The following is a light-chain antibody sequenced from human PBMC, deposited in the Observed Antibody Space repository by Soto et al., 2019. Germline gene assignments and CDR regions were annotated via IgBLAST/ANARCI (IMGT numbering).Light chain of an antibody. CDR3: QQSYSTPQT. V-gene: IGKV1-39*01. CDR1: QGISTY. Sequence: DIQMTQSPSSLSASVGDRVTITCRASQGISTYLNCYQQKPGKAPKLLIHTTSSLQSGVPSRFSASGTGTDFTLTISSLQPEDFATYYCQQSYSTPQTFGGGTKVEI. CDR2: TTS. J-gene: IGKJ4*01.